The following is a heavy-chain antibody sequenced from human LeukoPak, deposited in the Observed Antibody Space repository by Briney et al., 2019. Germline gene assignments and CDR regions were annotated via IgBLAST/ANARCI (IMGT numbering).Heavy chain of an antibody. J-gene: IGHJ4*02. Sequence: GGSLRLSCAASGFTFSSYDMHWVRQATGKGLEWVSGIGTAGDIYYPGSVKGRFTISRDNAKKSLYLQMNSLRAEDTAVYYCASAKWYYYDTSDYQTPDVRSGFDYWGQGTLVTVSS. CDR3: ASAKWYYYDTSDYQTPDVRSGFDY. D-gene: IGHD3-22*01. V-gene: IGHV3-13*01. CDR1: GFTFSSYD. CDR2: IGTAGDI.